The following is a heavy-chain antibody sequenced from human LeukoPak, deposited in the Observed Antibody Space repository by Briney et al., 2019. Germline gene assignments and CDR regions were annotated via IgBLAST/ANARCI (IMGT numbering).Heavy chain of an antibody. D-gene: IGHD3-16*02. CDR1: GFTFSSYA. J-gene: IGHJ4*02. CDR2: ISYDGSSK. CDR3: ASGLIWGSYRLYYFDY. V-gene: IGHV3-30-3*01. Sequence: GRSLRLSCAASGFTFSSYAMHWVRQAPGEGLEWVAVISYDGSSKYYADSVKGRFTISRDNSKNTLYLQMNSLRAEDTAVYYCASGLIWGSYRLYYFDYWGQGTLVTVSS.